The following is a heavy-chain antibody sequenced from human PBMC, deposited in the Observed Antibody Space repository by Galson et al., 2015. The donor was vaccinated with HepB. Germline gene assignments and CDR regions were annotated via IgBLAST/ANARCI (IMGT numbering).Heavy chain of an antibody. CDR2: IGLNGGTT. Sequence: FLRLSCAGSGFTFGSYDMSWVRQDPGKGLEWVSSIGLNGGTTYADSVKGRFTISRDNSKNTLDLQMTSLRAEDTAVYYCAKARPYWYFDLWGRGTLVTVSS. CDR1: GFTFGSYD. V-gene: IGHV3-23*01. J-gene: IGHJ2*01. CDR3: AKARPYWYFDL.